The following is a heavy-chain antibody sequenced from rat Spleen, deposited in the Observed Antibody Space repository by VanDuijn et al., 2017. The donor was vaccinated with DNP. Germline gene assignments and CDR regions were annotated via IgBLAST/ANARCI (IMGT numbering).Heavy chain of an antibody. CDR1: GFSLASFG. CDR2: VSSGGDT. D-gene: IGHD1-2*01. Sequence: QVQLKESGPGLVQPSQTLSLTCTVSGFSLASFGVSWVRQPPGKGLEWIAAVSSGGDTYYNSVLKSRLSITRDTSKSQVFLKMNSLQTEDTAMYFCARSRQLDYYAMDAWGQGTSVTVSS. J-gene: IGHJ4*01. CDR3: ARSRQLDYYAMDA. V-gene: IGHV2S12*01.